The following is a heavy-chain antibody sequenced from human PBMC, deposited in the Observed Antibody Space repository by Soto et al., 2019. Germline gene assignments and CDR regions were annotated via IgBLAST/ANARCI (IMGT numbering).Heavy chain of an antibody. J-gene: IGHJ4*02. CDR3: ARHSSSWPIFDY. CDR1: GGSICNSY. Sequence: QVQLQESGPGLVKPSETLSLTCTVSGGSICNSYWSWIRQSPGKGLEWIGYIYYSGSSNYNPSLKSRVSISVDTSKNQFSLKLSSVTAADTAVYYCARHSSSWPIFDYWGQGTLSSSPQ. V-gene: IGHV4-59*08. D-gene: IGHD6-13*01. CDR2: IYYSGSS.